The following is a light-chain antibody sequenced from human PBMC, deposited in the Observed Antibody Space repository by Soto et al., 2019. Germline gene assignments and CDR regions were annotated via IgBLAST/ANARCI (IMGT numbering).Light chain of an antibody. CDR3: QQYASSPLLT. Sequence: EIVLTQSPGTLSLSPGETATLSCRASQTIGSTYLAWYQHKPGQAPRLLIFGTSSRATGIPDRFSGSGSGTDFTLTINRLEPEDFAVYYCQQYASSPLLTFGGGTRVEIK. V-gene: IGKV3-20*01. CDR1: QTIGSTY. J-gene: IGKJ4*01. CDR2: GTS.